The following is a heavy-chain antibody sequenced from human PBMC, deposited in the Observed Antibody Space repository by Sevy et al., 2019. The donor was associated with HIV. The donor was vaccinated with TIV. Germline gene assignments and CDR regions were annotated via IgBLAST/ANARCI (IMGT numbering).Heavy chain of an antibody. CDR1: GGTFSNYA. Sequence: ASVKVSCKASGGTFSNYAISWVRQAPEQGLEWMGGFIPMFDTANYAQKFQGKVTLTADGSTTTAYMELSSLRSDDTAVYYCAGSYFDSSGYSPLYYYGMDVWGQGTTVTVSS. V-gene: IGHV1-69*13. D-gene: IGHD3-22*01. CDR3: AGSYFDSSGYSPLYYYGMDV. J-gene: IGHJ6*02. CDR2: FIPMFDTA.